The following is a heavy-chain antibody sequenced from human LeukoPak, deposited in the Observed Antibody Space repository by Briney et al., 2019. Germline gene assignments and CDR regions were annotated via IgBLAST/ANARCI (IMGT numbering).Heavy chain of an antibody. J-gene: IGHJ5*02. Sequence: GGSLRLSCSASGFTFSSYAMHWVRQAPGKGLEYVSAISSNGGSTYYADSVKGRFTISRDNSKNTLYLQMSSLRAEDTAVYYCARVGFDYGEYVGHWGQGTLVTVSS. CDR1: GFTFSSYA. D-gene: IGHD4-17*01. V-gene: IGHV3-64D*06. CDR3: ARVGFDYGEYVGH. CDR2: ISSNGGST.